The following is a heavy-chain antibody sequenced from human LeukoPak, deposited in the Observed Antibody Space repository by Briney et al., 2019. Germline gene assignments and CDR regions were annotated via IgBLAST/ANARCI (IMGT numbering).Heavy chain of an antibody. J-gene: IGHJ1*01. CDR3: AKDMGWGQRSRFEYFQH. D-gene: IGHD3-16*01. V-gene: IGHV3-9*01. CDR2: ISWNSGGI. CDR1: GFTFDDYA. Sequence: GRSLRLSCAASGFTFDDYAMHWVRQAPGKGLEWVSGISWNSGGIGYADSVKGRFTISRDNAKNSLYLQMNSLRAEDTALYYCAKDMGWGQRSRFEYFQHWGQGTLVTVSS.